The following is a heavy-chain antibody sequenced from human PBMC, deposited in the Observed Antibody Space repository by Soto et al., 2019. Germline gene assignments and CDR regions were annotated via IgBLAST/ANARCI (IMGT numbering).Heavy chain of an antibody. Sequence: QVQLQQWGAGLLKPSETLSLTCAVYGGSFSGYYWSWIRQPPGKGREWIGEINHSGSTNYNPSLKSRVTISVDTSKNEFSLKLSSVTAADTAVYYCARVDYGDYDYYYYCGMDVWGQGTTVTVSS. CDR1: GGSFSGYY. D-gene: IGHD4-17*01. CDR2: INHSGST. J-gene: IGHJ6*02. CDR3: ARVDYGDYDYYYYCGMDV. V-gene: IGHV4-34*01.